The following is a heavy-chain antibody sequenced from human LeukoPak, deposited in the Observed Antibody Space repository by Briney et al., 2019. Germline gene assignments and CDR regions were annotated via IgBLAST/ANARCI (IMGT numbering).Heavy chain of an antibody. Sequence: GGSLRLTCAASGFTFSGSAVHWVRQASGKGLEWVGHIRSKADSHATAYAASVQGRFTISRDDSNNTAYLHMNSLKIEDAAVYFCSRHLYSSAWYEENWGQGTLVTVSS. CDR1: GFTFSGSA. CDR2: IRSKADSHAT. J-gene: IGHJ4*02. D-gene: IGHD6-19*01. V-gene: IGHV3-73*01. CDR3: SRHLYSSAWYEEN.